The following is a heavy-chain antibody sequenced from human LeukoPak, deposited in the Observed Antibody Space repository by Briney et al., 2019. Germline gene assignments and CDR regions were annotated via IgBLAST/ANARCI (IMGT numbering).Heavy chain of an antibody. J-gene: IGHJ4*02. V-gene: IGHV4-59*12. D-gene: IGHD5-12*01. CDR1: GGSISSYH. Sequence: SETLSLTCTVSGGSISSYHWSWIRQAPGKGLEWIGYIYYSGSTNYNPSLKSRVTISVDTSKNQFSLKLSSVTAADTAVYYCARGYGEYSGYDYVYYFDYWGQGTLVTVSS. CDR3: ARGYGEYSGYDYVYYFDY. CDR2: IYYSGST.